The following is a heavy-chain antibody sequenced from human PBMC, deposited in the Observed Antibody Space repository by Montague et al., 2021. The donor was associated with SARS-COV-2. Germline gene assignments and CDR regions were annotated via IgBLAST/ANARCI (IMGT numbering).Heavy chain of an antibody. V-gene: IGHV6-1*01. CDR3: AIDPGNKVGSTRYFSMDV. J-gene: IGHJ6*02. Sequence: CAISGDSDSVETPGRKWERQSPESRPDWLGGTCFRSEYYNDYALSVKIRITINPDTAKNQFSLQLDPVTPEDTAVYDCAIDPGNKVGSTRYFSMDVWGQGTTVTGSS. CDR2: TCFRSEYYN. CDR1: GDSDSVETPG. D-gene: IGHD1-26*01.